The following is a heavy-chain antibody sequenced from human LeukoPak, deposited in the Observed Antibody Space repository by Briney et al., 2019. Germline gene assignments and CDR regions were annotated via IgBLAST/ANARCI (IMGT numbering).Heavy chain of an antibody. D-gene: IGHD6-13*01. CDR1: GFTFSSYG. CDR3: ASQIAAAGTAGY. J-gene: IGHJ4*02. V-gene: IGHV3-30*02. CDR2: IRYDGSNK. Sequence: PGGSLRLSCAASGFTFSSYGMHWVRQAPGKGLEWVAFIRYDGSNKYYADSVKGRFTISRDNSKNTLYLQMNSLRAEDTAVYYCASQIAAAGTAGYWGQGTLVTVSS.